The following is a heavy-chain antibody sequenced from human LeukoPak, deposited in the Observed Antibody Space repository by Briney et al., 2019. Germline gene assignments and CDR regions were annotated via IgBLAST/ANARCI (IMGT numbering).Heavy chain of an antibody. CDR1: GGTFSSYT. CDR2: IIAILGIA. CDR3: ARGFERGKYGSGSYAFDY. D-gene: IGHD3-10*01. Sequence: ASGKVSCKASGGTFSSYTISWVRQAPGQGLEWMGRIIAILGIANYAQKFQGRVTITADKSTSTAYMELSSLRSEDTAVYYCARGFERGKYGSGSYAFDYWGQGTLVTVSS. J-gene: IGHJ4*02. V-gene: IGHV1-69*02.